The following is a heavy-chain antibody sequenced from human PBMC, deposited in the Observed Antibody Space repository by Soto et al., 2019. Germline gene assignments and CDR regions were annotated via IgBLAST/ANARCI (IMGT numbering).Heavy chain of an antibody. CDR3: VRPPVGTASYYYCDMDV. CDR1: GFNFSTYP. J-gene: IGHJ6*02. CDR2: SRGSGIST. V-gene: IGHV3-23*01. Sequence: QTGGSLRLSCAASGFNFSTYPMSWVRQAPGKGLDGVSGSRGSGISTDYTDSVWGRFTICRDNPKNTVFLQMNSQRDEDTAVYYCVRPPVGTASYYYCDMDVWDQVTTVTVCS. D-gene: IGHD2-2*01.